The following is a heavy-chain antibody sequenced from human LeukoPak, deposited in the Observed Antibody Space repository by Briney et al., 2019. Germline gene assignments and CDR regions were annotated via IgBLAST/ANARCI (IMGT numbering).Heavy chain of an antibody. J-gene: IGHJ4*02. CDR3: ARLRSYSSGWYFNY. V-gene: IGHV4-34*01. Sequence: PSETLSLTCAVYGGSFSGYYWSWIRQPPGKGLEWIGEINHSGSTNYNPSLKSRVTISVDTSKNQFSLKLSSVTAADTAVYYCARLRSYSSGWYFNYWGQGTLVTVSS. D-gene: IGHD6-19*01. CDR1: GGSFSGYY. CDR2: INHSGST.